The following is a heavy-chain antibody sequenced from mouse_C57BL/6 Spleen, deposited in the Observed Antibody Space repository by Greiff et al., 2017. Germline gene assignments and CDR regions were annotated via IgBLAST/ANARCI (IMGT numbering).Heavy chain of an antibody. J-gene: IGHJ3*01. Sequence: QVHVKQSGAELVRPGASVKLSCKASGYTFTDYYINWVKQRPGQGLEWIARIYPGSGNTYYNEKFKGKATLTAEKSSSTAYMQLSSLTSEDSAVYFCARDGYYAFAYWGQGTLVTVSA. CDR1: GYTFTDYY. D-gene: IGHD2-3*01. V-gene: IGHV1-76*01. CDR3: ARDGYYAFAY. CDR2: IYPGSGNT.